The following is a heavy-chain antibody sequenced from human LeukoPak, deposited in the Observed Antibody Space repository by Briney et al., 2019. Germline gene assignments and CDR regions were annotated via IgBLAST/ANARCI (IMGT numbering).Heavy chain of an antibody. Sequence: PSETLSLTCTVSGGSISSGGYYWSWIRQHPGKGLEWIGYIYYSGSTYYNPSLKSRVTISVDTSKNQFSLKLSSVTAADTAVYYCARDRILYGSGSYHGMDVWGQGTTVTVSS. CDR1: GGSISSGGYY. CDR3: ARDRILYGSGSYHGMDV. CDR2: IYYSGST. J-gene: IGHJ6*02. D-gene: IGHD3-10*01. V-gene: IGHV4-31*03.